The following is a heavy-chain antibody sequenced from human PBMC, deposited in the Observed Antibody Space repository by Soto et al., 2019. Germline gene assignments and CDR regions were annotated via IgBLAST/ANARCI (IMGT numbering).Heavy chain of an antibody. Sequence: QVQLQESGPGLVKPSQTLSLTCTVSGGSISSGDYYWSWIRQPPGKGLEWIGYINYRASTYYNPSLKSRIITSVDTSKNQFSLKLNSVTAADTAVYFCARGPLVFGFWFDPWGQGTLVTVSS. CDR3: ARGPLVFGFWFDP. CDR1: GGSISSGDYY. J-gene: IGHJ5*02. V-gene: IGHV4-30-4*01. D-gene: IGHD3-3*01. CDR2: INYRAST.